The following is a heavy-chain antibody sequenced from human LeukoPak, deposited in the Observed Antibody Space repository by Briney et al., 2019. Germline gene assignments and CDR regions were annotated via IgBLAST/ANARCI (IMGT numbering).Heavy chain of an antibody. CDR1: GFTFSSYW. D-gene: IGHD6-19*01. V-gene: IGHV3-74*01. Sequence: PGGSLRLSCAASGFTFSSYWMHWVRQAPGKGLVWVSRINSDGSSTSYADSVKGRFTISRDNAKNTLYLQMNSLRAEDTAVYYCARAPYSSGWYPHXYYYYGXDVWGQGTTVT. CDR3: ARAPYSSGWYPHXYYYYGXDV. CDR2: INSDGSST. J-gene: IGHJ6*02.